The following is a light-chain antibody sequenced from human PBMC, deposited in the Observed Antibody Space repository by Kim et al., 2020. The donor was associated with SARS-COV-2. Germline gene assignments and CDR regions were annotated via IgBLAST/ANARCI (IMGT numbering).Light chain of an antibody. V-gene: IGKV3-11*01. CDR3: HHRSDWPLT. J-gene: IGKJ4*01. CDR1: QSISTY. CDR2: DAS. Sequence: EIVLTHSPATLSLSPGERATLSCRASQSISTYLAWYQQKPGQAPRLLIYDASNRASGIPGRFSGSGSGTDFTLTISNLEPEDFAVYYCHHRSDWPLTFGGGTKVDIK.